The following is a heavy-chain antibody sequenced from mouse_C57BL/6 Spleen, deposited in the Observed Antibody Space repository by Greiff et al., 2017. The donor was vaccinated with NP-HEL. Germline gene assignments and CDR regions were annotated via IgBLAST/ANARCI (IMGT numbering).Heavy chain of an antibody. CDR3: AREGDDYDGAGYYAMDY. J-gene: IGHJ4*01. V-gene: IGHV1-22*01. CDR2: INPNNGGT. D-gene: IGHD2-4*01. Sequence: EVQLQQSGPELVKPGASVKMSCKASGYTFTDYNMHWVKQSHGKSLEWIGYINPNNGGTSYNQKFKGKATLTVNKSSSTAYMELRSLTSEDSAVYYCAREGDDYDGAGYYAMDYWGQGTSVTVSS. CDR1: GYTFTDYN.